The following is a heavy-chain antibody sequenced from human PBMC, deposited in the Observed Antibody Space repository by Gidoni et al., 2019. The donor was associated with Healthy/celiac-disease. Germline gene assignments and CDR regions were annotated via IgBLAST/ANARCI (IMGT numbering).Heavy chain of an antibody. Sequence: ASGFTFSSYGMHWFRPAPGKGLEWVAVISYDGSNKYYADSVKGRFTIYRDNSKNTLYLQMNSLRAEDTAVYYCAKGPTFVGYFDWLLSPFGSYYGMDVWGQGTTVTVSS. CDR3: AKGPTFVGYFDWLLSPFGSYYGMDV. CDR1: GFTFSSYG. V-gene: IGHV3-30*18. D-gene: IGHD3-9*01. CDR2: ISYDGSNK. J-gene: IGHJ6*02.